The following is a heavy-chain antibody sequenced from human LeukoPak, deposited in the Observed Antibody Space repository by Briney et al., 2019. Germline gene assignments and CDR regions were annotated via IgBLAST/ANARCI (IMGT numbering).Heavy chain of an antibody. D-gene: IGHD2-2*01. Sequence: ASVKVSCKVSGYTLTGLSMHWVRQAPGKGLEWMGGFDPEDGETIYAQKFQGRVTMTEDTSTDTAYMELSSLRSEDTAVYYCATHGPIIVVVPAAMWDYWGQGTLVTVSS. V-gene: IGHV1-24*01. J-gene: IGHJ4*02. CDR2: FDPEDGET. CDR1: GYTLTGLS. CDR3: ATHGPIIVVVPAAMWDY.